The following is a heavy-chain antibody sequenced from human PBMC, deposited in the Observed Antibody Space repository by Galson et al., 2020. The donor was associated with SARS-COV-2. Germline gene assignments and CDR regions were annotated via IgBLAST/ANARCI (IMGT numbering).Heavy chain of an antibody. D-gene: IGHD3-3*01. CDR2: FHYSGST. Sequence: SETLSLTCTVSGGSISSYYWSWIRQPPGKGLEWIGYFHYSGSTYYNPSLKSRVTISVDTSKNQFSLKLRSVTAADTAVYYCARHPSAYYTFDYWGQGTLVTVSS. CDR3: ARHPSAYYTFDY. J-gene: IGHJ4*02. V-gene: IGHV4-59*08. CDR1: GGSISSYY.